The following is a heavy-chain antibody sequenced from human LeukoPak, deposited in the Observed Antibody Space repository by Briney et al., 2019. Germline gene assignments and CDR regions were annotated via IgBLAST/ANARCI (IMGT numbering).Heavy chain of an antibody. D-gene: IGHD6-13*01. CDR3: AGDQFSSWTFDY. J-gene: IGHJ4*02. Sequence: KLQGRVTMTTDTSTRTAYMELRSLRSDDTAVYYCAGDQFSSWTFDYWGQGTLVTVSS. V-gene: IGHV1-18*01.